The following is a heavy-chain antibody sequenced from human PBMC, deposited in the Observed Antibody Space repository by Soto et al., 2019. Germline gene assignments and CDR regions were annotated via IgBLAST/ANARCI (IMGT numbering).Heavy chain of an antibody. Sequence: QVQLQESGPGRVKPSQTLSLTCSVSGGSISSGGYYWSWIRQHPGQGLEWIGHMYYSGSTYYSPSLKGRAAIALDSSKSHLSLHLTSATAADRAVYYCARLKMVLGVGDFDLWGRGTLVTVSS. CDR3: ARLKMVLGVGDFDL. D-gene: IGHD3-10*01. CDR1: GGSISSGGYY. CDR2: MYYSGST. V-gene: IGHV4-31*03. J-gene: IGHJ2*01.